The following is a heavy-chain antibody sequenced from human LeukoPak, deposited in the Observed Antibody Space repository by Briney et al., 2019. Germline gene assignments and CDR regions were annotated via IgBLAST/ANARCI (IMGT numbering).Heavy chain of an antibody. CDR3: ARRGGYDLDY. Sequence: QPGRSLRLSCAASGFTFDDYAMHWVRQAPGKGLEWVSGISWNSGSIGYADSVKGRFTISRDNAKNTLYLQMNSLRAEDTAVYYCARRGGYDLDYWGQGTLVTVSS. CDR1: GFTFDDYA. J-gene: IGHJ4*02. CDR2: ISWNSGSI. D-gene: IGHD5-12*01. V-gene: IGHV3-9*01.